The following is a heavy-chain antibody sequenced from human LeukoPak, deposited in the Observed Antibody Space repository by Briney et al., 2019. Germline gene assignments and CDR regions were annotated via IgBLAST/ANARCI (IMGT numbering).Heavy chain of an antibody. V-gene: IGHV3-33*01. Sequence: PGGSLRLSCAASGFTFSSYGMHWVRQAPGKGLEWVAVIWYDGSNKYYADSVKGRFTISRDNSKNTLYLQMNSLRAEDTAVYYCARDVYDILTGYTGNAFDIWGQGTMVTVSS. CDR2: IWYDGSNK. D-gene: IGHD3-9*01. J-gene: IGHJ3*02. CDR1: GFTFSSYG. CDR3: ARDVYDILTGYTGNAFDI.